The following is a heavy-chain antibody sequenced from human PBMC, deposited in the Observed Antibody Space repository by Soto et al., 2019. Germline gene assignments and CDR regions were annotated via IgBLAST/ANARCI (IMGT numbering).Heavy chain of an antibody. CDR3: ASGSDWYSFDY. D-gene: IGHD3-9*01. CDR2: ISYDGSNK. CDR1: GFTFSSYG. J-gene: IGHJ4*02. Sequence: PGGSLRLSCAASGFTFSSYGMHWFRQAPGKGLEWVAVISYDGSNKYYADSVKGRFTISRDNSKNTLYLQMNSLRAEDTAVYYCASGSDWYSFDYWGQGTLVTVSS. V-gene: IGHV3-30*03.